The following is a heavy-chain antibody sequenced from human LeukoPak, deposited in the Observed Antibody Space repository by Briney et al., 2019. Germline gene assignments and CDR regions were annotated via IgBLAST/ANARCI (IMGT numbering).Heavy chain of an antibody. CDR2: IYYSGST. CDR3: ARGELNYDFSSGRNTAFDY. Sequence: PSETLSLTCTVSGGSISSYYWSWIRQPPGKGLEWIGYIYYSGSTNYNPSLKSRVTISVDTSKNQFSLKLSSVTAADTAVYYCARGELNYDFSSGRNTAFDYWGQGTLVTVSS. CDR1: GGSISSYY. J-gene: IGHJ4*02. V-gene: IGHV4-59*01. D-gene: IGHD3-3*01.